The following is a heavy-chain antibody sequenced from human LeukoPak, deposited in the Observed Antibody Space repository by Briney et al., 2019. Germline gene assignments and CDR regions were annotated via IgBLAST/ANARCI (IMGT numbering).Heavy chain of an antibody. CDR3: ASVGKPYYYYGFDV. V-gene: IGHV3-66*01. J-gene: IGHJ6*02. CDR1: VFTVTNNQ. CDR2: IYSGGST. Sequence: GGSLRLSCGASVFTVTNNQVNWVRQAPGKGLEWVSVIYSGGSTYYADSVKGRFTISRDNSKNTLVLQMNSLRGEDTALYYCASVGKPYYYYGFDVWGPGTTVTVSS. D-gene: IGHD4-23*01.